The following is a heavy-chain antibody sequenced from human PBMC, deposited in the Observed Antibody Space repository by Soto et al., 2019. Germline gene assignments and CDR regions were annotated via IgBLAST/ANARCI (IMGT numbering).Heavy chain of an antibody. D-gene: IGHD4-17*01. J-gene: IGHJ4*02. Sequence: QVQLVQSGAEVKKPGASVKVSCKASGYTFTSYGISWVRQAPGQGLEWMGWISAYNGNTNYAQKLQGRVTMTTDTSTSTAYMGLRSRRSDDTAVYYCARDARHDGSYGDYGDFDYWGQGTLVTVSS. CDR2: ISAYNGNT. CDR1: GYTFTSYG. V-gene: IGHV1-18*01. CDR3: ARDARHDGSYGDYGDFDY.